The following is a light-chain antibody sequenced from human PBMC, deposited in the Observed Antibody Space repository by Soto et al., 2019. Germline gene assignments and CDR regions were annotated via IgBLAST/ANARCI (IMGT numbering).Light chain of an antibody. CDR1: QRLSSNY. Sequence: EIVLTQSPGTLSLSPGERATLSCRASQRLSSNYLAWFQQKPGQAPRLLIYGASSRATGIPDRFSGSGSGTDFSLTISRLEPEDFAVYYCQQYGSSPPWTLGQGTRLEIK. J-gene: IGKJ5*01. CDR3: QQYGSSPPWT. CDR2: GAS. V-gene: IGKV3-20*01.